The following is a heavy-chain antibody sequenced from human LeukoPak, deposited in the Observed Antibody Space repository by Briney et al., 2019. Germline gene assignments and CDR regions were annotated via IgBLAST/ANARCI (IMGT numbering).Heavy chain of an antibody. CDR2: ISAYNGNT. J-gene: IGHJ4*02. V-gene: IGHV1-18*01. Sequence: ASGKVSLKASGYTFTSYGFRWVRQGPGQGLEWMGWISAYNGNTNYAQKLQGRVTMTTDTSTSTAYMELRSLRSDDTAVYYCARDFTVTTFDYWGQGTLVTVSS. CDR3: ARDFTVTTFDY. CDR1: GYTFTSYG. D-gene: IGHD4-11*01.